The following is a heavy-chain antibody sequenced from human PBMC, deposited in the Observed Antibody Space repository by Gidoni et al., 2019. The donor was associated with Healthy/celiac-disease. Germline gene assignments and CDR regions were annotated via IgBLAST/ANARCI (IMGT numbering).Heavy chain of an antibody. Sequence: QVQLVESGGGVVQPGRSLRLSCAASGFTFIGYGMHWVRQAPGKGLEWVAVIWYDGSNKYYADSVKGRFTISRDNSKNTLYLQMNSLRAEDTAVYYCARDLGYCSGGSCYSPDYWGQGTLVTVSS. J-gene: IGHJ4*02. CDR2: IWYDGSNK. V-gene: IGHV3-33*01. D-gene: IGHD2-15*01. CDR3: ARDLGYCSGGSCYSPDY. CDR1: GFTFIGYG.